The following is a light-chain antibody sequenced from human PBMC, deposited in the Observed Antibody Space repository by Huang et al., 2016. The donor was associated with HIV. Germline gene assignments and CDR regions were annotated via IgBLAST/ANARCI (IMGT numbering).Light chain of an antibody. Sequence: DVQMTQSPPSVFASVGDRVTITCRASQSIRNDLNWYQQRPGEAPKLLIYAASSLQSGVPSRFSGGGSGTDFALTISSLQPEDFATYYCHQSYNNPWTFGQGTKVESK. J-gene: IGKJ1*01. V-gene: IGKV1-39*01. CDR3: HQSYNNPWT. CDR1: QSIRND. CDR2: AAS.